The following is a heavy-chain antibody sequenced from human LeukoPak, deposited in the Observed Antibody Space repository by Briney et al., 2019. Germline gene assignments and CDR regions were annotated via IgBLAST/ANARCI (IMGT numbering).Heavy chain of an antibody. J-gene: IGHJ4*02. D-gene: IGHD5-24*01. CDR2: ISYDGSNK. CDR1: GFTFSSYA. CDR3: ARDGSPYNPRFDY. V-gene: IGHV3-30-3*01. Sequence: AGGSLRLSCAASGFTFSSYAMHWVRQAPGKGLEWVAVISYDGSNKYYADSVKGRFTISRDNSKNTLYLQMNSLRAEDTAEYYCARDGSPYNPRFDYWGQGTLVTVSS.